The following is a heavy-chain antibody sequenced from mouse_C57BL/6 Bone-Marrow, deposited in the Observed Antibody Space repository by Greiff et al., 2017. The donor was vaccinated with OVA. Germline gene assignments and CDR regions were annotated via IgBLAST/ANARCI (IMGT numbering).Heavy chain of an antibody. Sequence: DVKLVESGGGLVQPGESLKLSCESNEYEFPSHDMSWVRKTPEKRLELVAAINSDGGSTYYPDTMERRFIISRDNTKKTLYLQMSSLRSEDTALYYCARLLNGTLAMDYWGQGTSVTVSS. V-gene: IGHV5-2*01. CDR2: INSDGGST. CDR1: EYEFPSHD. CDR3: ARLLNGTLAMDY. D-gene: IGHD4-1*01. J-gene: IGHJ4*01.